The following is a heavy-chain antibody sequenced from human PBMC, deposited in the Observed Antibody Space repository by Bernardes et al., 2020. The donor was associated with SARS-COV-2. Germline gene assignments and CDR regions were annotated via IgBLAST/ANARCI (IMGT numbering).Heavy chain of an antibody. V-gene: IGHV3-33*01. CDR3: ARVLIPLYGMDV. CDR2: IWYDGSNK. Sequence: GSLRLSCAASGFTFSSYGMHWVRPAPGKGLEWVAVIWYDGSNKYYADSVKGRFTISRDNSKNTLYLQMNSLRAEDTAVYYCARVLIPLYGMDVWGQGTTVTVSS. J-gene: IGHJ6*02. D-gene: IGHD3-16*01. CDR1: GFTFSSYG.